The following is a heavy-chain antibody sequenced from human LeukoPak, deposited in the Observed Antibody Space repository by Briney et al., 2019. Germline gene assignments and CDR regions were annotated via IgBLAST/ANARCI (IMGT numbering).Heavy chain of an antibody. CDR1: GFTFSSYA. D-gene: IGHD3-10*01. CDR3: AKDHLVHYYGSGSYYSDY. CDR2: ISGSGGST. J-gene: IGHJ4*02. Sequence: GGSLRLSCAASGFTFSSYAMSWVRQAPGKGLEWVSAISGSGGSTYYADSVKGRFTISRDNSKNTLYLQMNSLRAEDTAVYYCAKDHLVHYYGSGSYYSDYWGQGTLVTVSS. V-gene: IGHV3-23*01.